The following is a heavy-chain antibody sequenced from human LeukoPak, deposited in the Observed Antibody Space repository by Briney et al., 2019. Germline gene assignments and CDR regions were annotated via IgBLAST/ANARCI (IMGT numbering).Heavy chain of an antibody. CDR1: GGSIRSYY. Sequence: SETLSLTCTVSGGSIRSYYWSWIRQPPGKGLECIGYIYYSGSTNYNPSLKSRVTISVDTSKNQFSLKLSSVTAADTAVYYCARGFSSWYFGGYYYGIDVWGQGTTVTVSS. CDR2: IYYSGST. V-gene: IGHV4-59*01. D-gene: IGHD6-13*01. J-gene: IGHJ6*02. CDR3: ARGFSSWYFGGYYYGIDV.